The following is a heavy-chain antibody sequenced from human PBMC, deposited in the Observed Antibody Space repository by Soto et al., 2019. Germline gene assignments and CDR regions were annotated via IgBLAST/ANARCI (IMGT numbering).Heavy chain of an antibody. CDR1: GGSISSGGYY. CDR3: ARVNYYDSSGYYLAPHFDY. Sequence: SETLSLTCTVSGGSISSGGYYWSWIRQHPGKGLEWIGYIYYSGSTYYNPSLKSRVTISVDTSKNQFSLKLSSVTAADTAVYYCARVNYYDSSGYYLAPHFDYWGQGTLVTVSS. D-gene: IGHD3-22*01. CDR2: IYYSGST. V-gene: IGHV4-31*03. J-gene: IGHJ4*02.